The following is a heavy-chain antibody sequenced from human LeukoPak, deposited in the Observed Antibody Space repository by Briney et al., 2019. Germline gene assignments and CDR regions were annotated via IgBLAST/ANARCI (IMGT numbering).Heavy chain of an antibody. J-gene: IGHJ4*02. CDR3: ARAWQSTTGTTGY. V-gene: IGHV1-2*02. Sequence: ASVEVSCKASGYTFTGYYMHWVRQAPGQGLEWMGWINPNSGGTNYAQKFQGRVTMTRDTSISTAYMELSRLRSDDTAVYYCARAWQSTTGTTGYWGQGTLVTVSS. CDR2: INPNSGGT. D-gene: IGHD1-1*01. CDR1: GYTFTGYY.